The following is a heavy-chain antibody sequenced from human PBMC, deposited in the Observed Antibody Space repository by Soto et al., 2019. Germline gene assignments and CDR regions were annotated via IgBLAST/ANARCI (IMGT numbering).Heavy chain of an antibody. D-gene: IGHD2-21*02. CDR1: GGSISSHS. CDR3: ARRAQANWGGDCPQNVWSDP. Sequence: SETLSLTCTVSGGSISSHSWNWIRQSPGRGLEWIGYVYSSGSTIYNPSLESRVTISVDTSKNQFSLKLTSLTAADTAIYYCARRAQANWGGDCPQNVWSDPWGQEPLVTVSS. V-gene: IGHV4-59*08. J-gene: IGHJ5*02. CDR2: VYSSGST.